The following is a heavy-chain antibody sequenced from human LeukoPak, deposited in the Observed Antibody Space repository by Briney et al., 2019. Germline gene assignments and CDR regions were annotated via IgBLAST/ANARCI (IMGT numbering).Heavy chain of an antibody. CDR3: ARHTSVAAVDY. Sequence: PSETLSLTCTVSGDSISSSIYYWGWIRQPPGKGLEWIGSIYYSASTYYNPSLKSRVTISVDTSKNQFSLKLSSVTTADSAGYYCARHTSVAAVDYWGQGTLVTVSS. CDR1: GDSISSSIYY. J-gene: IGHJ4*02. CDR2: IYYSAST. V-gene: IGHV4-39*01. D-gene: IGHD6-19*01.